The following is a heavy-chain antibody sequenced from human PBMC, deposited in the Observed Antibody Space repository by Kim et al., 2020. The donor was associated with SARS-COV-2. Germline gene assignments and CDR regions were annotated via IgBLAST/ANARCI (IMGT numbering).Heavy chain of an antibody. J-gene: IGHJ3*02. Sequence: SRVTISVDTSKNQFSLKLSSVTAADTAVYYCARGANYYDSSGYYFYAFDIWGQGTMVTVSS. CDR3: ARGANYYDSSGYYFYAFDI. D-gene: IGHD3-22*01. V-gene: IGHV4-34*01.